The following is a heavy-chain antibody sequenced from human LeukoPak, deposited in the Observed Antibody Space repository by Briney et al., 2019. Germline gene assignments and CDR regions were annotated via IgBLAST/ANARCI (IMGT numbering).Heavy chain of an antibody. J-gene: IGHJ4*02. Sequence: SETLSLTCTVSGGSISSSSYYWGWIRQPPGKGLEWIGSIYHSGSTYYNPSLKSRVTISVDTSKNQFSLKLSSVTAADTAVYYCARDIVVVPAAIVSYFDYWGQGTLVTVSS. V-gene: IGHV4-39*07. CDR1: GGSISSSSYY. CDR3: ARDIVVVPAAIVSYFDY. CDR2: IYHSGST. D-gene: IGHD2-2*02.